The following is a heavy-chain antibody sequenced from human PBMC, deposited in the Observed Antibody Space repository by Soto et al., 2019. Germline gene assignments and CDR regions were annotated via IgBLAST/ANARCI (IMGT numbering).Heavy chain of an antibody. V-gene: IGHV1-18*01. Sequence: ASVKVSCKASGYTFTSCGIIWVRQAPGQGLEWMGWISAYNGNTNYAQKLQGRVTMTTDTSTSTAYMELRSLRSDDTAVYYCARVSITIFGVVVNWFDPWGQGTLVTVSS. J-gene: IGHJ5*02. D-gene: IGHD3-3*01. CDR3: ARVSITIFGVVVNWFDP. CDR2: ISAYNGNT. CDR1: GYTFTSCG.